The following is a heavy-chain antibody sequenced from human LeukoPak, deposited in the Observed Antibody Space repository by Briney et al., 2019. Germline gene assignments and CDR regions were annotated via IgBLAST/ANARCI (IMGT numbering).Heavy chain of an antibody. CDR1: GVTLSNDA. CDR3: AKVGQHYYYILTGQEADY. V-gene: IGHV3-23*01. Sequence: GGSLRLSCAASGVTLSNDAMSWVCQAPGKGLQWVSAIYIPDDTTYYADSVEGRFTISRDNSKTTLYLQMNSLRGEDTAVYYCAKVGQHYYYILTGQEADYWGQGTLVTVSS. CDR2: IYIPDDTT. J-gene: IGHJ4*02. D-gene: IGHD3-9*01.